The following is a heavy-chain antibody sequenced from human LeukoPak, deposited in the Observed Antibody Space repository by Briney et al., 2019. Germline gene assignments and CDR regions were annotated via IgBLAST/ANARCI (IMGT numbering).Heavy chain of an antibody. CDR3: ARDSPRSFGVVLVADLRYYYYMDV. J-gene: IGHJ6*03. Sequence: ASVKVSCKASGYTFSNYGISWVRQAPGQGLEWMGWISAYNGNTNYAQRLQGRVTMTTDTSTSTAYVELRSLRSDDTAVYYCARDSPRSFGVVLVADLRYYYYMDVWGKGTTVTVSS. CDR1: GYTFSNYG. V-gene: IGHV1-18*01. CDR2: ISAYNGNT. D-gene: IGHD2-15*01.